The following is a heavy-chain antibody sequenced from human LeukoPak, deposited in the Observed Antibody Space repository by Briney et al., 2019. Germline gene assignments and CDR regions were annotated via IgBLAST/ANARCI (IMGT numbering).Heavy chain of an antibody. V-gene: IGHV3-7*01. D-gene: IGHD3-16*01. CDR2: IKQDGSEK. CDR1: GFTFSSYW. J-gene: IGHJ6*03. CDR3: ARARGDSLKGGYYYYMDV. Sequence: GGSLRLSCAASGFTFSSYWMSWVRQAPGKGLEWVANIKQDGSEKYYVDSVKGRFTISRDNAKNSLYLQMNSLRAEDTAVYYCARARGDSLKGGYYYYMDVWGEGTTVTVSS.